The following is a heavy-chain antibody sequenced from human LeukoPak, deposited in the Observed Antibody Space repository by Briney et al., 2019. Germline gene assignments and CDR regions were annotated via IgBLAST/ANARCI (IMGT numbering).Heavy chain of an antibody. CDR3: ARVYNYDFWSGYYMGRDYYYYMDV. J-gene: IGHJ6*03. CDR1: GYTFTSYG. Sequence: ASVKVSCKASGYTFTSYGISWVRQAPGQGLEWMGWISAYNGNTNYAQKLQGRVTMTRDMSTSTVYMELSSLRSEDTAVYYCARVYNYDFWSGYYMGRDYYYYMDVWGKGTTVTVSS. CDR2: ISAYNGNT. D-gene: IGHD3-3*01. V-gene: IGHV1-18*01.